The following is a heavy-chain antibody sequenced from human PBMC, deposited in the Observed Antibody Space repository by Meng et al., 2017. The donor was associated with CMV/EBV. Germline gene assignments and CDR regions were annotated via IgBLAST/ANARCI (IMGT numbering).Heavy chain of an antibody. V-gene: IGHV2-5*02. CDR1: GFSSSARGFG. Sequence: EELGSPLKQSQTPPPLALVFCGFSSSARGFGVGMRRPPPGRLVGWLAIISCDDNNRYRPSLKSRLTITKNSSKNQVVLTMTNMDPVATATYYCARAFEGGGRNWFDYWGQGTLVTVSS. CDR3: ARAFEGGGRNWFDY. D-gene: IGHD3-16*01. J-gene: IGHJ5*01. CDR2: ISCDDNN.